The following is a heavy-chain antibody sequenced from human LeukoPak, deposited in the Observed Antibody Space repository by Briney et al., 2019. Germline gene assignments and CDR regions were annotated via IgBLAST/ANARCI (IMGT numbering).Heavy chain of an antibody. V-gene: IGHV3-30*03. CDR2: MSYDGSNK. CDR3: ARDRGDSSSWYGDAFDI. CDR1: GFTFSSYG. Sequence: GRSLRLSCAASGFTFSSYGMHWVRQAPGKGLEWVAVMSYDGSNKYYADSVKGRFTISRDNSKNTLYLQMNSLRAEDTAVYYCARDRGDSSSWYGDAFDIWGQGTMVTVSS. D-gene: IGHD6-13*01. J-gene: IGHJ3*02.